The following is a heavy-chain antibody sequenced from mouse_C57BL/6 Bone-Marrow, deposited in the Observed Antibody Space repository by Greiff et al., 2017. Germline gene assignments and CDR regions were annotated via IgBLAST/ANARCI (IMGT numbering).Heavy chain of an antibody. CDR1: GYTFTDYY. CDR2: INPYNGGT. Sequence: EVQLQESGPVLVKPGASVKMSCKASGYTFTDYYMNWVKQSHGKSLEWIGVINPYNGGTSYNQKFKGKATLTVDKSSSTAYMELNSLTSEDSAVYYCARWGTGTFFDYWGQGTTLTVTS. D-gene: IGHD4-1*01. J-gene: IGHJ2*01. V-gene: IGHV1-19*01. CDR3: ARWGTGTFFDY.